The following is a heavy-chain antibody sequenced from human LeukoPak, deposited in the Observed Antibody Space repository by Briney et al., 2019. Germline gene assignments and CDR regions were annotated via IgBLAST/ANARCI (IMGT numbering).Heavy chain of an antibody. J-gene: IGHJ4*02. CDR1: GYTFTGYY. D-gene: IGHD3-16*02. V-gene: IGHV1-2*02. Sequence: ASVKVSCKASGYTFTGYYMHWVRQAPGQGLEWMGWINPNSGGTNYAQKFQGRVTMTRDTSISTAYMELSRLRSDGTAVYYCARVPFYVWGSYRPYYFDYWGQGTLVTVSS. CDR3: ARVPFYVWGSYRPYYFDY. CDR2: INPNSGGT.